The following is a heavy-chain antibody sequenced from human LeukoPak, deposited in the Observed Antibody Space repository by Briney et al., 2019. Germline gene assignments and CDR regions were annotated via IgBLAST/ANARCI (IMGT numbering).Heavy chain of an antibody. J-gene: IGHJ6*04. V-gene: IGHV3-11*01. CDR1: GFPFRDFQ. CDR2: ISSSGSTI. CDR3: ARGRYSYYYGMDV. Sequence: GGSLRLLCAACGFPFRDFQMSGTREAPGKGLEGVSYISSSGSTIYYAASVKGRFTISSDNAKNQLYLQMSSLSAEDTAVYYCARGRYSYYYGMDVWGKGTTVTVSS.